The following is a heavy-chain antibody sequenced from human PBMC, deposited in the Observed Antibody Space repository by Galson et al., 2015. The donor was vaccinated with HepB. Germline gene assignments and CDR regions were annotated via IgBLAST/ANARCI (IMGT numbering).Heavy chain of an antibody. Sequence: CAISGDSVSSNTAAWNWIRQSPSRGLEWLGRTYYRSKWYNDYAISVKSRITINPDTSKNQFSLQLNSVTPEDTAVYYCARAPWSRGLYFYYGMDVWGQGTTVTVSS. V-gene: IGHV6-1*01. CDR3: ARAPWSRGLYFYYGMDV. CDR1: GDSVSSNTAA. CDR2: TYYRSKWYN. J-gene: IGHJ6*02. D-gene: IGHD3-3*01.